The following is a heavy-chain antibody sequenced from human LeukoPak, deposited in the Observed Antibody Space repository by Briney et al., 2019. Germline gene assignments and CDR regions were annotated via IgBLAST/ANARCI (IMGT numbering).Heavy chain of an antibody. D-gene: IGHD2-21*01. J-gene: IGHJ4*02. CDR1: GFTVSSNY. Sequence: GGSLRLSGAASGFTVSSNYMSWVRQAPGKGLEWVSAISDSGNTYHADSVKGRFTISRDSSKNTLFLQMNRLRPEDAAVYYCAKAPVTTCRGAYCYPFDYWGQGTLVTVSS. CDR2: ISDSGNT. V-gene: IGHV3-53*01. CDR3: AKAPVTTCRGAYCYPFDY.